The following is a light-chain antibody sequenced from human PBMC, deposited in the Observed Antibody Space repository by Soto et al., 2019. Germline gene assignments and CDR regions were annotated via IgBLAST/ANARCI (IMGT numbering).Light chain of an antibody. CDR3: QQYNSYSWT. Sequence: DIQMTQSPSTLSASVGDRVTITCRASQSISSWLAWYQRKPGEAPKLLIYKASSLESGVPSRFSGSGSGTEFTLTISSLQPDDFATYYCQQYNSYSWTFGQGTKVDIK. CDR1: QSISSW. V-gene: IGKV1-5*03. CDR2: KAS. J-gene: IGKJ1*01.